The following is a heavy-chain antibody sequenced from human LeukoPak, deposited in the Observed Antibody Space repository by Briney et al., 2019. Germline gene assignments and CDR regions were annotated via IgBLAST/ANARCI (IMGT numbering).Heavy chain of an antibody. V-gene: IGHV3-21*01. J-gene: IGHJ4*02. CDR1: VFTFGTYS. D-gene: IGHD1-20*01. CDR2: ISSSSSYI. CDR3: ARDLSDPNWNRRSGY. Sequence: GGSLRLSCAASVFTFGTYSMSWVRQAPGKGLEWVSSISSSSSYIYYADSVKGRFTISRDNAKNSLYLQMNSLRAEDTAVYYCARDLSDPNWNRRSGYWGQGTLVTVSS.